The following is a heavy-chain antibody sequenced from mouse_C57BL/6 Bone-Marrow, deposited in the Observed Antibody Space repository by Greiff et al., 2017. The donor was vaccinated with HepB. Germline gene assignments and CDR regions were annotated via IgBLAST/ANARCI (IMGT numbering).Heavy chain of an antibody. CDR3: ARGGYDYPFYYAMDY. D-gene: IGHD2-4*01. CDR2: IYPGGGYT. J-gene: IGHJ4*01. Sequence: QVHVKQSGAELVRPGPSVKMSCKASGYTFTNYWIGWAKQRPGHGLEWIGDIYPGGGYTNYNEKFKGKATLTADKSSSTAYMQFSSLTSEDSAIYYCARGGYDYPFYYAMDYWGQGTSVTVSS. CDR1: GYTFTNYW. V-gene: IGHV1-63*01.